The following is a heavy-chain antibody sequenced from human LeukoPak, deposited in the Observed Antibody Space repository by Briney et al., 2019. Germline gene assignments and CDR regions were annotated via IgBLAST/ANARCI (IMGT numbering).Heavy chain of an antibody. D-gene: IGHD2-8*01. J-gene: IGHJ4*02. CDR3: ARDKWWGASDH. Sequence: GGSLRLSCAASGFTFSAHWMHWVRQAPGKGPGWVAQINGDATVTTYAVSVKGRFTISRDNAKNTVHLQMSSLTAEDTAVYYCARDKWWGASDHWGQGSLVTVSS. CDR2: INGDATVT. V-gene: IGHV3-74*01. CDR1: GFTFSAHW.